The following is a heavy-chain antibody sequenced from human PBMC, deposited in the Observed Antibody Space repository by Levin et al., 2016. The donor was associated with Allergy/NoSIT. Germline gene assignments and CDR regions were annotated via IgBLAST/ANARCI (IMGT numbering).Heavy chain of an antibody. CDR3: TITYYYDSSTVRNAQNDY. V-gene: IGHV4-34*01. CDR2: INHSGST. Sequence: WIRQPPGKGLEWIGEINHSGSTNYNPSLKSRVTISVDTSKNQFSLKLSSVTAADTAVYYCTITYYYDSSTVRNAQNDYWGQGTLVTVSS. J-gene: IGHJ4*02. D-gene: IGHD3-22*01.